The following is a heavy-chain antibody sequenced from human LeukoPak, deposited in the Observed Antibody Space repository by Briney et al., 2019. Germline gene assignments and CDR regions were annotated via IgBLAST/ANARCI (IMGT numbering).Heavy chain of an antibody. CDR3: AGQPAYYYDSSGPGYFDY. CDR2: INPNSGGT. CDR1: GYTFTGYY. V-gene: IGHV1-2*02. Sequence: ASVKVSCKASGYTFTGYYMHWVRQAPGQGLEGMGWINPNSGGTNYAQKFQGRVTMTRDTSISTAYMELSRLRSDDTAVYYCAGQPAYYYDSSGPGYFDYWGQGTLVTVSS. J-gene: IGHJ4*02. D-gene: IGHD3-22*01.